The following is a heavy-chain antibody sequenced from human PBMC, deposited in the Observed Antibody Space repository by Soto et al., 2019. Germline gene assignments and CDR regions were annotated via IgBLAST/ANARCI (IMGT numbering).Heavy chain of an antibody. CDR2: IYHSGST. Sequence: SETLSLTCAVSGGSISSSNWWSWVRQPPGKGLEWIGEIYHSGSTNYNPSLKSRVTISVDKSKNQFSLKLSSVTAADTAVYYCARGVWGSYRHLDYWGQGTLVTVSS. CDR1: GGSISSSNW. V-gene: IGHV4-4*02. J-gene: IGHJ4*02. D-gene: IGHD3-16*02. CDR3: ARGVWGSYRHLDY.